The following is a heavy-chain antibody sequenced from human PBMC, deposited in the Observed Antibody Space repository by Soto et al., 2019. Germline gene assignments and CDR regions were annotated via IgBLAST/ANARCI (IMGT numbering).Heavy chain of an antibody. D-gene: IGHD4-17*01. CDR2: IYYSGST. Sequence: SETLSLTCTVSGGSISSGDYYWSWIRQPPGKGLEWIGYIYYSGSTYYNPSLKSRVTISVDTSQNQFSLKLSSVTAADTAVYYCARGSPYGERKKDYWGQGTLVTVSS. J-gene: IGHJ4*02. V-gene: IGHV4-30-4*01. CDR1: GGSISSGDYY. CDR3: ARGSPYGERKKDY.